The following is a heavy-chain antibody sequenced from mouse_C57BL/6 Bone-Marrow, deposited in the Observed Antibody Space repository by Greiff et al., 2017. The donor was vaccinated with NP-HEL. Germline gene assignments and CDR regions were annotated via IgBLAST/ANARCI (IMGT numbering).Heavy chain of an antibody. J-gene: IGHJ2*01. CDR1: GFTFSDAW. V-gene: IGHV6-6*01. CDR2: IRNKANNHAT. Sequence: EVKLMESGGGLVQPGGSMKLSCAASGFTFSDAWMDWVRQSPEKGLEWVAEIRNKANNHATYYAESVKGRFTISRDESKSRVYLQRNSLRAEDTGIYYCTSPSLTGTSFDYWGQGTTLTVSS. D-gene: IGHD4-1*01. CDR3: TSPSLTGTSFDY.